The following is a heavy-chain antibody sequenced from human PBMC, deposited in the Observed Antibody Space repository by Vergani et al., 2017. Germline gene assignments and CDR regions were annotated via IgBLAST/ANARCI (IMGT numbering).Heavy chain of an antibody. Sequence: EVQLLDSGGGLVQPGGSLRLSCAASGFTFSTYATSWVRQAPGKGLEWVSAISSSGGSTYYADSVKGRFTISRDNSKNTLYLQMNSLRAEDTAVYYCAKAGNDPFYYYYMDVWGKGTTVTVSS. CDR2: ISSSGGST. V-gene: IGHV3-23*01. J-gene: IGHJ6*03. CDR1: GFTFSTYA. D-gene: IGHD1-1*01. CDR3: AKAGNDPFYYYYMDV.